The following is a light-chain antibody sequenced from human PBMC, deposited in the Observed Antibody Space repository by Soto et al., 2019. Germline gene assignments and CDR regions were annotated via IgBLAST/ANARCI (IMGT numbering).Light chain of an antibody. CDR2: EVS. J-gene: IGLJ2*01. CDR3: SSYTSSSTPHVV. Sequence: LTHPASVSGSPGQSITISCTGTSSDVGGYNYVSWYQQHPGKAPKLMIYEVSNRPSGVSNRFSGSKSGNTASLTISGLQAEDEADYYCSSYTSSSTPHVVFGGGTKVTVL. CDR1: SSDVGGYNY. V-gene: IGLV2-14*01.